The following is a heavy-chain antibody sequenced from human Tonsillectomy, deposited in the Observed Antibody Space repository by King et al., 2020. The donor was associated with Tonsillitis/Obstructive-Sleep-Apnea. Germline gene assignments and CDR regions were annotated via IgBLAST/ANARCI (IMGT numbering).Heavy chain of an antibody. Sequence: QLVQSGAEVKKPGSSVKVSCKVSGGTFSSCAINWVRQAPGQGLEWMGRIIPIFAMANYAQKFQGRVTITADRSTSTAYMEPSRLRSEDTAVYYCARAPEGSGLTEYWGQGALVTVSS. D-gene: IGHD3-10*01. CDR3: ARAPEGSGLTEY. V-gene: IGHV1-69*09. CDR2: IIPIFAMA. CDR1: GGTFSSCA. J-gene: IGHJ4*02.